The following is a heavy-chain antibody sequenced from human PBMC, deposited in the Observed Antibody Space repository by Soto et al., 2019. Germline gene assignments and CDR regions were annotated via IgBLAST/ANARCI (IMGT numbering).Heavy chain of an antibody. J-gene: IGHJ3*02. Sequence: QVQLVESGGGVVQPGRSLRLSCAASGFTFSSYGMHWVRQAPGKGLEWVAVIWYDGSNKYYADSVKGRFTISRDNSKNTRYLQMNSLRAEDTAVYYCARDLYSSGWADAFDIWGQGTMVTVSS. CDR3: ARDLYSSGWADAFDI. V-gene: IGHV3-33*01. D-gene: IGHD6-19*01. CDR2: IWYDGSNK. CDR1: GFTFSSYG.